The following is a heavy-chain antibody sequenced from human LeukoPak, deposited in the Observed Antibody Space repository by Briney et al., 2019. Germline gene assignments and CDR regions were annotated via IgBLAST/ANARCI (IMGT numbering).Heavy chain of an antibody. V-gene: IGHV3-30-3*01. CDR3: ARDASYSSSWPFDY. CDR2: ISYDGSNK. J-gene: IGHJ4*02. D-gene: IGHD6-13*01. CDR1: GFTFSSYA. Sequence: GGSLRLSCAASGFTFSSYAMHWVRQAPGKGLEWVAVISYDGSNKYYADSVKGRFTISRDNSKNTLYLQMNSLRAEDTAVYYCARDASYSSSWPFDYWGQGTLVTVSS.